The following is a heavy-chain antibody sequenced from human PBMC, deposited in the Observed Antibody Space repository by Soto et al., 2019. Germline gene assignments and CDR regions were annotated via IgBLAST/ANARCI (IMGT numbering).Heavy chain of an antibody. CDR3: ASAASPYYHNDAFDI. J-gene: IGHJ3*02. V-gene: IGHV4-31*03. D-gene: IGHD3-10*01. Sequence: SETLSLTCTLSGGSISSGGYYWSWIRQHAGKGLEWIGYIHYSGSTYYNPSLKSRVTISVHTSKNPFSLKLSSVTAADTAVYYCASAASPYYHNDAFDIWGQGTMVTVSS. CDR1: GGSISSGGYY. CDR2: IHYSGST.